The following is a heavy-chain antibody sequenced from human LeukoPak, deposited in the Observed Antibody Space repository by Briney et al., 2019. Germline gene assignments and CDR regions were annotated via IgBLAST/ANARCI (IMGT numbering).Heavy chain of an antibody. Sequence: GGSLRLSCAASGFTFDDYAMHWVRQAPGKGREWVSGISWDSGSIDYADSVKGRFTISRDNAKNSLYLQMNSLRAEDTALYFCAKDHVGSDYWYFDLWGRGTLVTVSS. V-gene: IGHV3-9*01. D-gene: IGHD2-15*01. CDR2: ISWDSGSI. CDR1: GFTFDDYA. J-gene: IGHJ2*01. CDR3: AKDHVGSDYWYFDL.